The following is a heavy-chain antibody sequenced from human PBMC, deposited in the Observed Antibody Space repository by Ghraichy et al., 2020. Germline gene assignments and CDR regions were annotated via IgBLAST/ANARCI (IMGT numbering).Heavy chain of an antibody. V-gene: IGHV4-59*08. CDR3: ASTQTGVHFDY. CDR1: GGSISSYY. CDR2: IYYSGST. Sequence: SQTLSLTCTVSGGSISSYYWSWIRQPPGKGLEWIGYIYYSGSTNYNPSLKSRVTISVDTSKNQFSLKLSSVTAADTAVYYCASTQTGVHFDYWGQGTLVTVSS. J-gene: IGHJ4*02. D-gene: IGHD7-27*01.